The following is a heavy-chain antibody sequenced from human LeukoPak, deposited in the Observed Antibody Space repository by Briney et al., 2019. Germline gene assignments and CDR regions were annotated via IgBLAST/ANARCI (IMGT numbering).Heavy chain of an antibody. Sequence: PSETLSLTCTVSGGSISSGDYYWSWIRQPPGKGLEWIGYIYYSGSTYYNPSLKSRVTISVDTSKNQFSLKLSSVTAADTAVYYCARGRKTYGGKPHWYFDLWGRGTLVTVSP. CDR3: ARGRKTYGGKPHWYFDL. CDR1: GGSISSGDYY. D-gene: IGHD4-23*01. J-gene: IGHJ2*01. CDR2: IYYSGST. V-gene: IGHV4-30-4*08.